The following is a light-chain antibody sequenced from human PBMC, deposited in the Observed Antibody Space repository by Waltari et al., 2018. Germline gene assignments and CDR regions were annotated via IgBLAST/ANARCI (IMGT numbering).Light chain of an antibody. J-gene: IGLJ3*02. CDR3: QCYDTTLDGWV. V-gene: IGLV1-40*01. CDR2: GNN. Sequence: QSVLTQPPSVSGAPGQRVTISCTGTRSNIGAGYEIPWYHQFPGTAPKLLIYGNNYRPSGVPDRFSGSKSGTSGSLAITGLQAEDEADYYCQCYDTTLDGWVFGGGTRLTVL. CDR1: RSNIGAGYE.